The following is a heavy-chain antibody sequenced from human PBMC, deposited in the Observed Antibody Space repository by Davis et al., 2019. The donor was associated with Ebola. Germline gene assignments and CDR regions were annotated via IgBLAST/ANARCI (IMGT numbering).Heavy chain of an antibody. J-gene: IGHJ6*02. CDR3: ARDKYGDPRGGYYYGMDV. CDR1: GFTFSSYA. Sequence: GESLKISCAASGFTFSSYAMHWVRQAPGKGLEWVAVISYDGSNKYYADSVKGRFTISRDNSKNTLYLQMNSLRAEDTAVYYCARDKYGDPRGGYYYGMDVWGQGTTVTVSS. CDR2: ISYDGSNK. V-gene: IGHV3-30-3*01. D-gene: IGHD4-17*01.